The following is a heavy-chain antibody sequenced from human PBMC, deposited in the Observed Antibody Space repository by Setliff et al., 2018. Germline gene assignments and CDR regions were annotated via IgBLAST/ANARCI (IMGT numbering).Heavy chain of an antibody. CDR3: ARIGFGYYSTSGAWYFDN. J-gene: IGHJ4*02. CDR2: ISPGNGNT. D-gene: IGHD2-8*01. Sequence: GASVKVSCKASGYSFTSYTIHWARQAPGQGLEWMGWISPGNGNTAYSQKIQDRVTITRDTSAGTAYMELSSLRSEDTAVYYCARIGFGYYSTSGAWYFDNWGQGTLVTVSS. V-gene: IGHV1-3*01. CDR1: GYSFTSYT.